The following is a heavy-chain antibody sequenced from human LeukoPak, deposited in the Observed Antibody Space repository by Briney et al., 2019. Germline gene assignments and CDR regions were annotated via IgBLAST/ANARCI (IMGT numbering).Heavy chain of an antibody. D-gene: IGHD1-26*01. Sequence: PSETLSLTCTVSGGSISSYYWSWSRQPPGKALEWIGYIHDSGSTNYNPSLKSRVTISIDTSKNQFSLKLSSVTAADTAVYYCARVGSYCMDVWGKGTTVTVSS. J-gene: IGHJ6*03. CDR1: GGSISSYY. CDR2: IHDSGST. V-gene: IGHV4-59*01. CDR3: ARVGSYCMDV.